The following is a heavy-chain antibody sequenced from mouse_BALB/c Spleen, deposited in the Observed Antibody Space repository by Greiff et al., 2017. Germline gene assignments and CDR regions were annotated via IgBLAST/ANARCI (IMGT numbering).Heavy chain of an antibody. CDR2: IWAGGST. Sequence: VKLVESGSGLVAPSQSLSITCTVSGFSLTSYGVHWVRQPPGKGLEWLGVIWAGGSTNYNSALMSRLSISKDNSKSQVFLKMNSLQTDDTAMYYCARDGDGLYYYAMDYWGQGTSVTVSS. V-gene: IGHV2-9*02. J-gene: IGHJ4*01. CDR1: GFSLTSYG. D-gene: IGHD6-1*01. CDR3: ARDGDGLYYYAMDY.